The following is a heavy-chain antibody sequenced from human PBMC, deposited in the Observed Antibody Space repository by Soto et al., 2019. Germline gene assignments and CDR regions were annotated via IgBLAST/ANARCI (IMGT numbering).Heavy chain of an antibody. V-gene: IGHV3-9*01. CDR2: ISWNSGSI. Sequence: GGSPRLSCAASGFTFDDYAMHWVRQAPGKGLEWVSGISWNSGSIGYADSVKGRFTISRDNAKNSLYLQMNSLRAEDTALYYCAKGSIVVVAGGAFDIWGQGTMVTVSS. D-gene: IGHD2-15*01. CDR1: GFTFDDYA. J-gene: IGHJ3*02. CDR3: AKGSIVVVAGGAFDI.